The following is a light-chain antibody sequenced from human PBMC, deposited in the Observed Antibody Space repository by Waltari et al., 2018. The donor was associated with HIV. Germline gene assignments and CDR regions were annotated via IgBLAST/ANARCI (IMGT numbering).Light chain of an antibody. V-gene: IGKV3D-20*01. J-gene: IGKJ1*01. Sequence: VLTQSPATLSLSPGERATLACGASQSVTRNYLAWYQQKRGLAPRLLIYDAASRATGIPDRFSGSGSGTDFTLTITRLEPEDFAVYYCQQYATSPTFGQGTKVEIK. CDR2: DAA. CDR1: QSVTRNY. CDR3: QQYATSPT.